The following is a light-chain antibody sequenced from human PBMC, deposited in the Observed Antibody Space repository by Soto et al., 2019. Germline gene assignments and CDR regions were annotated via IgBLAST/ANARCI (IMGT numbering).Light chain of an antibody. J-gene: IGKJ2*01. CDR1: QSISSY. V-gene: IGKV1-39*01. CDR2: AAS. Sequence: DIPMTQSPSSLSASVGDRVTITCRASQSISSYLNWYQQKPGEAPKLLIYAASSLKSWVPSRFSGSGSGTDFTLTISSLQPEDFATYYCQQSYTIPYTFGQGTKLEIK. CDR3: QQSYTIPYT.